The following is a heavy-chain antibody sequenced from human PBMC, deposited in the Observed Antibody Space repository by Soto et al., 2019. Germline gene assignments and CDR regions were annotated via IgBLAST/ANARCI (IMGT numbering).Heavy chain of an antibody. CDR2: IWNDGSNE. V-gene: IGHV3-33*01. J-gene: IGHJ5*01. D-gene: IGHD3-22*01. CDR1: GFTFSTYG. CDR3: ARDQTDSGGYYDS. Sequence: AGGSLRLSCEASGFTFSTYGMHWVRQAPGKGLEWVAIIWNDGSNEYYADSVKGRFTISRDNSKNTLYLQLRNLRAEDSAVYFCARDQTDSGGYYDSWGPIPLVTVSS.